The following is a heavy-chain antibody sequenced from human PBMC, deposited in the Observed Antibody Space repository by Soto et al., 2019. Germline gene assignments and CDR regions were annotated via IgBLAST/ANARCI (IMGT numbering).Heavy chain of an antibody. CDR3: ARAGANYFAAGSSLHDYIDV. J-gene: IGHJ6*03. D-gene: IGHD3-10*01. Sequence: EVQVVASGGGLVQPGGSLRLSCEASVFTFSSYWMTWVRHAPVKGLEWVANIKQDGSEKYFVASVKVRFDISRDNAKYALYVEINSPRAEDTANYYCARAGANYFAAGSSLHDYIDVWCEGTTVTVSS. CDR1: VFTFSSYW. V-gene: IGHV3-7*01. CDR2: IKQDGSEK.